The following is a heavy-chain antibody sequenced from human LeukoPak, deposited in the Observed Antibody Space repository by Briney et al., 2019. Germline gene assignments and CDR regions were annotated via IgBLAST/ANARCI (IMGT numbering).Heavy chain of an antibody. V-gene: IGHV4-59*01. Sequence: SETLSLTCAVYGGSFSGYYWSWIRQPPGKGLEWIGYIYYSGSTNYNPSLKSRVTISVDTSKNQFSLKLSSVTAADTAVYYCARGYGGIFDYWGQGTLVTVSS. CDR3: ARGYGGIFDY. CDR1: GGSFSGYY. D-gene: IGHD4-23*01. J-gene: IGHJ4*02. CDR2: IYYSGST.